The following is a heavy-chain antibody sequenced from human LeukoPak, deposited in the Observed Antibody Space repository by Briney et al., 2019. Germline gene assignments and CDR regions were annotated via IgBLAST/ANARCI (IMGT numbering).Heavy chain of an antibody. J-gene: IGHJ4*02. D-gene: IGHD3-22*01. CDR2: ISGSGGST. V-gene: IGHV3-23*01. Sequence: GGSLRLSCAASGFTFSSYAMSWVRQAPGKGLEWVSAISGSGGSTYYADSVKGRFTISRDNPKNTLYLQMNSLRAEDTAVYYCAKDLRGHYYDSSGFDYWGQGTLVTVSS. CDR1: GFTFSSYA. CDR3: AKDLRGHYYDSSGFDY.